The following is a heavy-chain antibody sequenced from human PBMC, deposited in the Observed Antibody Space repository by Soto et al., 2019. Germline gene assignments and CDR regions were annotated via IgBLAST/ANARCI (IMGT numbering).Heavy chain of an antibody. D-gene: IGHD2-21*02. J-gene: IGHJ4*02. CDR2: VSAYNGNT. V-gene: IGHV1-18*01. CDR3: ARASGDCGGDCYARPYFDY. Sequence: ASVKVSCKASGYTFNSYGINWVRQAPGQGLEWVGWVSAYNGNTNYAQKLQGRVTMTTDTSTSTAYVDLRSLRSDDTAVYYCARASGDCGGDCYARPYFDYWGQGTLVTVSS. CDR1: GYTFNSYG.